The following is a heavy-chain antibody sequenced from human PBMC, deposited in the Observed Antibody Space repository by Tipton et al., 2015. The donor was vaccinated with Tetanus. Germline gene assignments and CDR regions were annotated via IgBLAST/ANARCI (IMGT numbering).Heavy chain of an antibody. Sequence: LRLSCTVSGSSITSTTHYWGWIRQAPGKGLEWIGIIYYSGSTYYNASLRSRVTISVDTSKDQFSLQLRSVTAADTAVYYCARANYDFPKKGPFDFWGPGALVIVSS. CDR1: GSSITSTTHY. V-gene: IGHV4-39*01. J-gene: IGHJ4*02. CDR2: IYYSGST. D-gene: IGHD3-3*01. CDR3: ARANYDFPKKGPFDF.